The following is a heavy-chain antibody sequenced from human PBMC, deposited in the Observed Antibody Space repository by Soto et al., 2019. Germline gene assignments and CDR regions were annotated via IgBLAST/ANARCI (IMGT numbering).Heavy chain of an antibody. J-gene: IGHJ3*02. CDR3: ATWREREHAYDI. D-gene: IGHD1-1*01. Sequence: PGVSLRLSCAASVLSISGKKNVSCVRQAPGKGLEWVSALYYVDVSFYADSVKVRFTTSSDRSKTTVYLQMNDLRPCDTAVYYCATWREREHAYDIWGKGKTATVSS. CDR1: VLSISGKK. CDR2: LYYVDVS. V-gene: IGHV3-53*01.